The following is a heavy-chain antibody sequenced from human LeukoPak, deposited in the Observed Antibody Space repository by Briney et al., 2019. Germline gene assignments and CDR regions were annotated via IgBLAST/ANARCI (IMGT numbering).Heavy chain of an antibody. CDR1: GFTFSSYA. CDR2: ISGSGGST. J-gene: IGHJ4*02. D-gene: IGHD3-22*01. Sequence: GGSLRLSCAASGFTFSSYAMSWVRQAPGKGLEWVSAISGSGGSTYYADSVKGRFTISRDNSKNTLYLQMNSLRAEDTAVYYCAKQKKRITMIVVGNFDYWGQGTLVTVSS. V-gene: IGHV3-23*01. CDR3: AKQKKRITMIVVGNFDY.